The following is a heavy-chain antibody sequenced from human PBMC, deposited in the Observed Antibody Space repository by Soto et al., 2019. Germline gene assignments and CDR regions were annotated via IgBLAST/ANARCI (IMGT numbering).Heavy chain of an antibody. CDR2: INHSGST. Sequence: SETLSLTCAVYGGSFSGYYWSWIRQPPGKGLEWIGEINHSGSTNYNPSLKSRVTISVDTSRNQFSLKLSSVTAADTAVYYCARGKPYYDILTGYYNVGYYFDYWGQGTLVTVSS. D-gene: IGHD3-9*01. V-gene: IGHV4-34*01. CDR3: ARGKPYYDILTGYYNVGYYFDY. J-gene: IGHJ4*02. CDR1: GGSFSGYY.